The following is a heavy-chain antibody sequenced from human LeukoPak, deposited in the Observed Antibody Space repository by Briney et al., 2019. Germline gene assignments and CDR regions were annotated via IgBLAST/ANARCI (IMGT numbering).Heavy chain of an antibody. D-gene: IGHD3-10*01. CDR2: IYYSGST. V-gene: IGHV4-59*12. J-gene: IGHJ5*02. CDR3: AREDITMVRGAMNWFDP. Sequence: PSETLSLTCTVSGGSISSYYWSWIRQPPGKGLEWIGYIYYSGSTNYNPSLKSRVTISVDTSKNQFSLKLSSVTAADSAVYYCAREDITMVRGAMNWFDPWGQGTLVTVSS. CDR1: GGSISSYY.